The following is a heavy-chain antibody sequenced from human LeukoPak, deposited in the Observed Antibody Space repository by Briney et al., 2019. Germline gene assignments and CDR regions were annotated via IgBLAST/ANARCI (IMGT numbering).Heavy chain of an antibody. J-gene: IGHJ4*02. CDR1: DGSISSNSYY. D-gene: IGHD3-9*01. CDR3: ARRRLYFGDTFDY. Sequence: SETLSLTCTVSDGSISSNSYYWGWIRQPPGKGLEWIANIYYSGNTYYNPSLKSRVTISIDTSKNHFSLNLRSVTAADTAVYYCARRRLYFGDTFDYWGQGTLVTVSS. V-gene: IGHV4-39*02. CDR2: IYYSGNT.